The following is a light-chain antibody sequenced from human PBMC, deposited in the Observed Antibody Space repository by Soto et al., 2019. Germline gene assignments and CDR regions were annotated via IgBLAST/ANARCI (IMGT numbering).Light chain of an antibody. Sequence: QSVLTQPASVSGSPGQSITISCAGTSGDVGAYNYVTWFQQYPGKVPKLIIYDVSDQPSGVSDRFSGSKSGNTASLTISGLLAEDEADYYCGSYTTINTMIFGGGTKLTVL. V-gene: IGLV2-14*01. J-gene: IGLJ2*01. CDR2: DVS. CDR1: SGDVGAYNY. CDR3: GSYTTINTMI.